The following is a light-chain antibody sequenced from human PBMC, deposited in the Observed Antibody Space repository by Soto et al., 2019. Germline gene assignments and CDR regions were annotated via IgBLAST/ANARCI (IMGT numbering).Light chain of an antibody. V-gene: IGKV1-39*01. CDR2: AAS. CDR3: QQTYSSPIT. Sequence: DIQITQSPSTLSSSVLERFTITCRASQSIGSWLAWYQQKPGKAPKLLISAASILQSGVPSRFSGSGSGTDFTLTISNLQPEDFAGYYCQQTYSSPITFGQGTRLETK. CDR1: QSIGSW. J-gene: IGKJ5*01.